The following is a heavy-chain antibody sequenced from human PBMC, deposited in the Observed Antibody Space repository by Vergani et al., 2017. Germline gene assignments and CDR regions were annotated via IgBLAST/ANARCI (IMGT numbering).Heavy chain of an antibody. D-gene: IGHD4-17*01. Sequence: EVQLVQSGAEVKKPGATMKISCKVSGYTFTDHYMHWVKQAPGKGLEWMGLVDPEDGETIYAEKFKGRVTIAADTSTDTAHLELRSLRSEDTAVYYCATPQTVTTGGMEVWGEGATIIVCS. CDR2: VDPEDGET. CDR1: GYTFTDHY. V-gene: IGHV1-69-2*01. J-gene: IGHJ6*01. CDR3: ATPQTVTTGGMEV.